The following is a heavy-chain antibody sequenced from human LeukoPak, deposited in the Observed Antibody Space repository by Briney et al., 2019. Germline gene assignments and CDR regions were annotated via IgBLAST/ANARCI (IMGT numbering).Heavy chain of an antibody. J-gene: IGHJ4*02. CDR2: IYSDGST. Sequence: GGSLRLSCAASGFTVSNNWMNWVRQAPGKGLEWVSLIYSDGSTYYADSVKGRFTISRDNSKNTLYLQMNSLRAEDTAVYYCAKDYSSILGYCSGGSCAPVDYWGQGTLVTVSS. V-gene: IGHV3-53*01. D-gene: IGHD2-15*01. CDR3: AKDYSSILGYCSGGSCAPVDY. CDR1: GFTVSNNW.